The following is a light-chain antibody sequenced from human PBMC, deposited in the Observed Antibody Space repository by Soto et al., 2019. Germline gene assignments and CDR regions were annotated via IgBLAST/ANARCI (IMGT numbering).Light chain of an antibody. V-gene: IGKV3-20*01. Sequence: EIALTQSPGTLSLSPGERATLSCRASQSVSSSYLAWYQQKPGQAPRLRIYGASSRATGIPDRFSGSGSGTGFTLTISRLEPEDFAVYYCQQYGSSPTWTFGQGTKVDIK. CDR2: GAS. CDR3: QQYGSSPTWT. CDR1: QSVSSSY. J-gene: IGKJ1*01.